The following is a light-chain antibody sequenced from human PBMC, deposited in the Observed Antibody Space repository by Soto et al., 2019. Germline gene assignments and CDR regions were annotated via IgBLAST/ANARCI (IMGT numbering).Light chain of an antibody. J-gene: IGLJ1*01. CDR1: SSNIGSNT. CDR3: AAWDDSLSGYV. Sequence: VLTQPPSTSGTPGQRVTISCSGSSSNIGSNTVNWYQHLPGTAPKPLIYSNNQRPSGVPERFSGSKSGTSASLAVSGLQSEDEADYYCAAWDDSLSGYVFGTGTKVTVL. CDR2: SNN. V-gene: IGLV1-44*01.